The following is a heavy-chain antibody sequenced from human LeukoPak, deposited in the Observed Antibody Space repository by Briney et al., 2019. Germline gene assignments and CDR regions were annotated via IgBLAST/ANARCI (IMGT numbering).Heavy chain of an antibody. D-gene: IGHD2-2*01. Sequence: SETLSLTCTVSGGSISSSSYYWGWIRQPPGKGLEWIGSIYYSGSTYYNPSLKSRVTIFVDPSKNQFPLNLRSVTAADTAVYYCARHERCSSINCIYNWFDPWGQGTLVIVSS. CDR3: ARHERCSSINCIYNWFDP. J-gene: IGHJ5*02. CDR2: IYYSGST. V-gene: IGHV4-39*01. CDR1: GGSISSSSYY.